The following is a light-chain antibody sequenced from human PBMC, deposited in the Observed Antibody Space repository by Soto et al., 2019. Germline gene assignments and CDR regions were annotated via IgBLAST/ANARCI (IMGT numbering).Light chain of an antibody. J-gene: IGKJ1*01. CDR1: QSIRSW. Sequence: DIQITQSPSTLPSFVGDRVTVSCRASQSIRSWLAWYQEKTGKAPKLLIYKASLLETGVPSRFSGSGYGTEFNLTISSLQTDDFGTYYCQQYNSHPWTFGQGTKVDIK. CDR2: KAS. CDR3: QQYNSHPWT. V-gene: IGKV1-5*03.